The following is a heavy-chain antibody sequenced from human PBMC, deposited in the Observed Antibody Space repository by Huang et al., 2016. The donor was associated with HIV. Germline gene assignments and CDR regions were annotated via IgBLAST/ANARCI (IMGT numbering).Heavy chain of an antibody. V-gene: IGHV1-18*04. D-gene: IGHD3-22*01. J-gene: IGHJ4*02. Sequence: QVQLVQSGGEVKKPGASVKVSCQASDYTLTSYGISCVGQAPGQGLEWMGWISTNNGDTNYAQKFQGRVTMTTDTSTSTAYMELRSLRSDDTAVYYCGGSSGYWSFDYWGQGTLVTVSS. CDR2: ISTNNGDT. CDR3: GGSSGYWSFDY. CDR1: DYTLTSYG.